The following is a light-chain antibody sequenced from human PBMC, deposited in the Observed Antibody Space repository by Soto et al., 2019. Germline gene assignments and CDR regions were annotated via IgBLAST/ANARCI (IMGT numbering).Light chain of an antibody. J-gene: IGKJ1*01. Sequence: DIQMTQSPSTLSASVGDRVTITCRASQSISSWLAWYQQKPGKAPKLLIYDASSLESGVPSRFSGSGSGTEFTLTISSLQPDVFAPYYCQQYNRYSTFGQGIKVDIK. CDR1: QSISSW. CDR2: DAS. V-gene: IGKV1-5*01. CDR3: QQYNRYST.